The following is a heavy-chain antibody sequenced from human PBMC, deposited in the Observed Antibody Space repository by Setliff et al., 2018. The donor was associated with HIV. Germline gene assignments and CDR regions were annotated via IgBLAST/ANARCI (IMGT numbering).Heavy chain of an antibody. V-gene: IGHV1-2*02. J-gene: IGHJ3*01. Sequence: ASVKVSCKASGYTFTSYYIHWVRQAPGQGLEWMGIVIPSTGDTNYAQNFQGRVSMTLDTSISTAYLEIPRLTSDDAAVYFCARPRVFDSFDVWGQGTKVTVSS. CDR1: GYTFTSYY. D-gene: IGHD6-6*01. CDR3: ARPRVFDSFDV. CDR2: VIPSTGDT.